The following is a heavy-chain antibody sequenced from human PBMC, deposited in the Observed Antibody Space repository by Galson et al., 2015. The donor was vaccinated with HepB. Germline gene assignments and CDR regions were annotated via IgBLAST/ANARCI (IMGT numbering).Heavy chain of an antibody. V-gene: IGHV1-24*01. J-gene: IGHJ1*01. CDR2: FDPEDGET. CDR3: ATGRLYSDTAILYFQH. Sequence: SVKVSCKVSGYTLTELSMHWVRQAPGKGLEWMGGFDPEDGETIYAQKFQGRVTMTEDTSTDTAYMELSSLRSEDTAVYYCATGRLYSDTAILYFQHWGQDTLVTVSS. CDR1: GYTLTELS. D-gene: IGHD5-18*01.